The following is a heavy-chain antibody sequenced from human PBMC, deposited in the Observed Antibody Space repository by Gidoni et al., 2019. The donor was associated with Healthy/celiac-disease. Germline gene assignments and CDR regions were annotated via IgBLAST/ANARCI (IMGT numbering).Heavy chain of an antibody. CDR2: IYHSGST. Sequence: QVQLQESGPGLVKPSETLSLTCAVSGSSISSGYYWGWIRQPPGKGLEWIGSIYHSGSTYYNPSLKSRVTISVDTSKNQFSLKLSSVTAADTAVYYCARDLIIENYGMDVWGQGTTVTVSS. D-gene: IGHD3-16*01. CDR1: GSSISSGYY. V-gene: IGHV4-38-2*02. J-gene: IGHJ6*02. CDR3: ARDLIIENYGMDV.